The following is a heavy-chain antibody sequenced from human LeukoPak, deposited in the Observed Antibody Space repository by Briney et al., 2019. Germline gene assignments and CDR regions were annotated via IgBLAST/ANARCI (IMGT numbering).Heavy chain of an antibody. V-gene: IGHV3-7*01. CDR3: ARDRGLGSNASYFPLDF. Sequence: GGSLRLSCAASGFIFSSYWMSWVRQVPGKGLEWVGNIKKDGSETYYVDSVKGRFIISRDNAKNSLFLQMNSLRAEDTAVYYCARDRGLGSNASYFPLDFWGQGTLVTVSS. CDR1: GFIFSSYW. D-gene: IGHD2-15*01. CDR2: IKKDGSET. J-gene: IGHJ4*02.